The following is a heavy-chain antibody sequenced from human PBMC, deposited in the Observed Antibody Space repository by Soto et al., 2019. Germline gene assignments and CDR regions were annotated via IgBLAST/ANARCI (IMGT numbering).Heavy chain of an antibody. CDR2: ISYDGSNK. CDR3: ATLPGPLGYCSGGSCHDFDY. Sequence: GGSLRLSCAASGFTFSSYAMHWVRQAPGKGLEWVAVISYDGSNKYYADSGKGRFTISRDNSKNTLYLQMNSLIAEDTAVYYCATLPGPLGYCSGGSCHDFDYWGQGTLVTVSS. V-gene: IGHV3-30-3*01. CDR1: GFTFSSYA. J-gene: IGHJ4*02. D-gene: IGHD2-15*01.